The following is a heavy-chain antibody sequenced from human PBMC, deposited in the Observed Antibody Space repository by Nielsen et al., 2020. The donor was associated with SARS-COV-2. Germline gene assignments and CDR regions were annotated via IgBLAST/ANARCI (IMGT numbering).Heavy chain of an antibody. J-gene: IGHJ6*02. D-gene: IGHD3-22*01. Sequence: GESLKISCAASGFTFSDYYMSWIRQAPGKGLEWVSYISSSGSTIYYADSVKGRFTISRDNAKNSLYLQMNSLRAEDTALYYCAKERYYYDSSGYPKWGGMDVWGQGTTVTVSS. CDR3: AKERYYYDSSGYPKWGGMDV. CDR2: ISSSGSTI. V-gene: IGHV3-11*01. CDR1: GFTFSDYY.